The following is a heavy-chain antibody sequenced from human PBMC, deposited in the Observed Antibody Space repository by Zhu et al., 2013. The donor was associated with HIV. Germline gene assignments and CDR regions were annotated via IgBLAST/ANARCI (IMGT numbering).Heavy chain of an antibody. J-gene: IGHJ5*02. CDR3: ARCNDYYDSSGYASWFDP. D-gene: IGHD3-22*01. V-gene: IGHV1-69*12. CDR1: GGTFSSYA. Sequence: QVQLVQSGAEVKKPGSSVKVSCKASGGTFSSYAISWVRQAPGQGLEWMGGIIPIFGTANYAQKFQGRVTITADESTSTAYMELSSLRSEDTAVYYCARCNDYYDSSGYASWFDPWGQGTLVTVSS. CDR2: IIPIFGTA.